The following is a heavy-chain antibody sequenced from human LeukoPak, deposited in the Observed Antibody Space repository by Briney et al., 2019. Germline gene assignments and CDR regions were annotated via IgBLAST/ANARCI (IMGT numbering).Heavy chain of an antibody. V-gene: IGHV4-34*01. Sequence: SETLSLTCAVYGGSFSGYYWSWIRQPPGKGLEWIGEINHSGSTNYNPSLKSRVTISVDTSKNQFSLKLSSVTAADTAVYYCARDRGYSYGYPHDYWGQGTLVTVSS. J-gene: IGHJ4*02. CDR1: GGSFSGYY. CDR2: INHSGST. CDR3: ARDRGYSYGYPHDY. D-gene: IGHD5-18*01.